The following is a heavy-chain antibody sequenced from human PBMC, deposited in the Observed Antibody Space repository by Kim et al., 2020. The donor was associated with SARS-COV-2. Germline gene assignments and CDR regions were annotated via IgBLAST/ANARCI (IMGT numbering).Heavy chain of an antibody. V-gene: IGHV3-33*01. CDR2: IWYDGSSK. CDR3: AREYNYGSGSDSWFDY. J-gene: IGHJ4*02. Sequence: GGSLRLSCAASGFTFSNYGMHWVRQAPGKGLEWVAVIWYDGSSKYYADSMKGRFTVSRDNSKNTLYLQMNSLRAEDTAVYYCAREYNYGSGSDSWFDYWGQGTLVTVSS. D-gene: IGHD3-10*01. CDR1: GFTFSNYG.